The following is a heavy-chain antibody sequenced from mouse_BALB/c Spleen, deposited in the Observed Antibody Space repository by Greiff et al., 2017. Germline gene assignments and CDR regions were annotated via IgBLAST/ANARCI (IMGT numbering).Heavy chain of an antibody. V-gene: IGHV2-9*02. J-gene: IGHJ2*01. CDR2: IWAGGST. Sequence: VQRVESGPGLVAPSQSLSITCTVSGFSLTSYGVHWVRQPPGKGLEWLGVIWAGGSTNYNSALMSRLSISKDNSKSQVFLKMNSLQTDDTAMYYCARDQPGYFDYWGQGTTLTVSS. D-gene: IGHD6-1*01. CDR1: GFSLTSYG. CDR3: ARDQPGYFDY.